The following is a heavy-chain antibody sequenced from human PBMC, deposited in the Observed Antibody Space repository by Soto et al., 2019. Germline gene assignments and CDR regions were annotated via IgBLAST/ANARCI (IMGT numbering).Heavy chain of an antibody. CDR3: AGEAGGSNIAAVLLDP. CDR2: INPKNGDT. V-gene: IGHV1-2*02. D-gene: IGHD3-3*02. CDR1: GYFFNDYH. J-gene: IGHJ5*02. Sequence: ASVKVSCKTSGYFFNDYHMHWVRKAPGQGLEWMGWINPKNGDTNYAQKFQDRVTMTRDTSISTVYIELSRLTSDDTAVYYCAGEAGGSNIAAVLLDPWGQGTLVTVSS.